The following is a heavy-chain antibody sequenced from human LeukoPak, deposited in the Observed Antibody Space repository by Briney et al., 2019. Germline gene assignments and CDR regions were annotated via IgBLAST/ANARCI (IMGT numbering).Heavy chain of an antibody. D-gene: IGHD2/OR15-2a*01. CDR1: EFTFSSYA. V-gene: IGHV3-23*01. Sequence: GGSLRLSCAASEFTFSSYAMNWVRQAPGKGLEWVSAMSGSGGSTYYADSVKGRFTISRDNSKNTLYLQMNSLRAEDTAVYYCARDTWAYYMDVWGKGTTVTISS. CDR2: MSGSGGST. CDR3: ARDTWAYYMDV. J-gene: IGHJ6*03.